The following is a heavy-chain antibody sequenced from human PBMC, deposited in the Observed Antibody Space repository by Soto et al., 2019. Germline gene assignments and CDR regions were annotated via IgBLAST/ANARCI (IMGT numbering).Heavy chain of an antibody. D-gene: IGHD3-9*01. Sequence: SETLSLTCTVSGGSISSSSYYWGWIRQPPGKGLEWVGSIYYSGSTYYNPSLKSRVTISVDTSKNQFPLKLSSVTAADTAVYYCARRLGRYFDWLFGSYGAFDIWGQGTMVTVSS. V-gene: IGHV4-39*01. CDR1: GGSISSSSYY. CDR3: ARRLGRYFDWLFGSYGAFDI. CDR2: IYYSGST. J-gene: IGHJ3*02.